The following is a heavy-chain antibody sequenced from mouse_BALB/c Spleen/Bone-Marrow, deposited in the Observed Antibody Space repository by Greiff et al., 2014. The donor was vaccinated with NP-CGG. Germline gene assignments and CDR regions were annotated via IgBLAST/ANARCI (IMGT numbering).Heavy chain of an antibody. CDR3: ARYGGRYYAMDY. CDR1: GFNIKDTY. V-gene: IGHV14-3*02. D-gene: IGHD1-1*01. CDR2: IDPANGNT. Sequence: QLQQSGAELVKPGASVKLSCTASGFNIKDTYMHWVKQRPEQGLEWIGRIDPANGNTNYDPRFQGKATITADTSSNTAYLQLSSLTSEDTAVYYCARYGGRYYAMDYWGQGTSVTVSS. J-gene: IGHJ4*01.